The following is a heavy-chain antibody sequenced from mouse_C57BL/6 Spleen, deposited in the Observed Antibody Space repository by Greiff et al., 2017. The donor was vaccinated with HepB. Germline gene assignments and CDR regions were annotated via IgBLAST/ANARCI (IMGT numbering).Heavy chain of an antibody. CDR2: ISPGDGDT. D-gene: IGHD3-2*02. CDR1: GYAFSSYW. Sequence: QVQLQQSGAELVKPGASVKISCKASGYAFSSYWMNWVKQRPGKGLEWIGQISPGDGDTYYHGKFKGKATLTADTSSSTAYMQLSSLTSEDSAVYFCARKTAQATAWFAYWGQGTLVTVSA. V-gene: IGHV1-80*01. CDR3: ARKTAQATAWFAY. J-gene: IGHJ3*01.